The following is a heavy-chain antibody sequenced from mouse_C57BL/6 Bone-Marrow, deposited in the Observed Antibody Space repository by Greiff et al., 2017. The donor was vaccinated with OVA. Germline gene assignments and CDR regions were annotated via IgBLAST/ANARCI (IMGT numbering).Heavy chain of an antibody. D-gene: IGHD5-1*01. CDR3: ARGGVRGRYYAMDY. J-gene: IGHJ4*01. CDR1: DSEVFPIAY. Sequence: VQLQQSGSELRSPGSSVKLSCKDFDSEVFPIAYMSWVRQKPGHGFEWIGGILPSIGRTIYGEKFEDKATLDADTLSNTAYLELNSLTSEDSAIYYCARGGVRGRYYAMDYWGQGTSVTVSS. V-gene: IGHV15-2*01. CDR2: ILPSIGRT.